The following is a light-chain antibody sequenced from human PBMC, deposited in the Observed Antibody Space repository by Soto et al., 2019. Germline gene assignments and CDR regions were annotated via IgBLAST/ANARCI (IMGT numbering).Light chain of an antibody. Sequence: DNQMTQSPSTLSASVGDRVTITCRASQSISSWLAWYQQKPGKAPKLLIYKASSLESGVPSRFSGSGSGTEFTLTISSLQPDDFATYYCQQYNSSPTFGQGTKVEIK. CDR3: QQYNSSPT. CDR1: QSISSW. V-gene: IGKV1-5*03. CDR2: KAS. J-gene: IGKJ1*01.